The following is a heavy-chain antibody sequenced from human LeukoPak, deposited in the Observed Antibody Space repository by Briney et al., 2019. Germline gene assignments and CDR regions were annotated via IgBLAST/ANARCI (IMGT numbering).Heavy chain of an antibody. CDR3: ARAKVLVPDH. CDR1: GYTFTAYY. Sequence: ASVKVSCKASGYTFTAYYMHWMRQAPGQGPEWMGWINPNSGGTNFAQKFLGRVTMTSDTSISTAYMELSSLRSDDTAIYYCARAKVLVPDHWGQGTLVTVSS. V-gene: IGHV1-2*02. CDR2: INPNSGGT. J-gene: IGHJ4*02.